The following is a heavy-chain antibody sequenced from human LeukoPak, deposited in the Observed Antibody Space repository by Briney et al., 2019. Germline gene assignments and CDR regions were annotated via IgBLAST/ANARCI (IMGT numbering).Heavy chain of an antibody. CDR1: GGSISSSSYY. CDR2: IYYSGST. CDR3: ARDQGTTWFDP. V-gene: IGHV4-39*07. D-gene: IGHD1-1*01. Sequence: SETLSLTCTVSGGSISSSSYYWGWIRQPPGKGLEWIGSIYYSGSTYYNPPLKSRVTISVDTSKNQFSLKLSSVTAADTAVYYCARDQGTTWFDPWGQGTLVTVSS. J-gene: IGHJ5*02.